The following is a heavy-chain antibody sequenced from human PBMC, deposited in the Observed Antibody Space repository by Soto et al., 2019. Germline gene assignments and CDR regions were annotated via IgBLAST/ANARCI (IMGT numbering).Heavy chain of an antibody. D-gene: IGHD6-13*01. CDR1: GGSFSGYY. J-gene: IGHJ6*02. CDR2: INHSGST. CDR3: ARGRVAAASWVTYYYYYGMDV. V-gene: IGHV4-34*01. Sequence: SETLSLTCAVYGGSFSGYYWSWIRQPPGKGLEWIGEINHSGSTNYNPSLKSRVTISVDTSKNQFPLKLSSVTAADTAVYYCARGRVAAASWVTYYYYYGMDVWGQGTTVTVSS.